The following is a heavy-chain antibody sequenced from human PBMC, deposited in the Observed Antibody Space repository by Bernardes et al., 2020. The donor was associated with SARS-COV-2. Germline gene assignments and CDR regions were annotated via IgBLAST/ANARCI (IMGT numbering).Heavy chain of an antibody. J-gene: IGHJ4*02. CDR3: AKGPGNRGGYPRD. CDR2: ISGTGETI. D-gene: IGHD3-22*01. Sequence: GGSLRLSCAASGLTFTSHAITWVRQAPGKGLEWVSSISGTGETIYFADSVKGRFTISRDNSKNTVYLQMNSLRAEDTAVYYCAKGPGNRGGYPRDWGQGTLVTVSS. V-gene: IGHV3-23*01. CDR1: GLTFTSHA.